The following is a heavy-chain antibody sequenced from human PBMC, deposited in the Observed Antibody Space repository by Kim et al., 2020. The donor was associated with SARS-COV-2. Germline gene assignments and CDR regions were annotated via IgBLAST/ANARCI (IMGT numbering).Heavy chain of an antibody. V-gene: IGHV3-23*01. CDR1: GFTFSSYA. D-gene: IGHD3-9*01. CDR2: ISGSGGST. J-gene: IGHJ4*02. Sequence: GGSLRLSCAASGFTFSSYAMSRVRQAPGKGLEWVSAISGSGGSTYYAESVKGRFTISRDNSKNTLYLQMNSLRAEDTAVYYCAKPEPHYDILTGYSPKGYFDYWGQGTLVTVSS. CDR3: AKPEPHYDILTGYSPKGYFDY.